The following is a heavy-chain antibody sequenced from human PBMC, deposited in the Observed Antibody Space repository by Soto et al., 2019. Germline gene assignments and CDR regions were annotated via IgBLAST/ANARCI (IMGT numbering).Heavy chain of an antibody. J-gene: IGHJ4*02. D-gene: IGHD6-13*01. CDR2: IYYSGST. CDR3: ARYMYSSFDY. Sequence: SETLSLTCTVSGGSIGGYYWSWIRQPPGKGLEWVGYIYYSGSTNYNPSLKSRVTISVDTSKNQFSLKLSSVTAADTAVYYCARYMYSSFDYWGQGTLVTVSS. V-gene: IGHV4-59*01. CDR1: GGSIGGYY.